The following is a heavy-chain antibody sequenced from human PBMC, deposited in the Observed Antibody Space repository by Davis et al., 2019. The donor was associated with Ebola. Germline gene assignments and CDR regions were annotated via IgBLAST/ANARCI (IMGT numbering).Heavy chain of an antibody. V-gene: IGHV3-30-3*01. CDR1: GFTFSSYA. D-gene: IGHD5/OR15-5a*01. CDR2: IWHDGSSK. J-gene: IGHJ4*02. Sequence: PGGSLRLSCAASGFTFSSYAFHWVRQAPGKGLEWVAVIWHDGSSKFYADSVRGRLTIPRDNSKNTLYLQMNSLRTEDTAVYYCAREMSYPHYYFNYWGQGTLVTVSS. CDR3: AREMSYPHYYFNY.